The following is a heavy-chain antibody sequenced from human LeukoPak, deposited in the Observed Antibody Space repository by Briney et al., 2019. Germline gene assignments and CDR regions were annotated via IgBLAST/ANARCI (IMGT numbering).Heavy chain of an antibody. V-gene: IGHV3-23*01. D-gene: IGHD2-2*01. Sequence: GGSLRLSCAGSGFIFYNYAMSWVRQAPGKGLEWVSSISGSGSNEFYVDSVKGRFNISRDTPKNTLYLQMNSLRVDDTGIYFCAIFPIVTVPAAKQDLDFWGQGTLVTVSS. CDR2: ISGSGSNE. CDR3: AIFPIVTVPAAKQDLDF. CDR1: GFIFYNYA. J-gene: IGHJ4*02.